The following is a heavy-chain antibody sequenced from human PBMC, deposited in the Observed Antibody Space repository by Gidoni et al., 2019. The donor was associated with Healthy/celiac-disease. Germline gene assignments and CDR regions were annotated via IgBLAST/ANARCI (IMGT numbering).Heavy chain of an antibody. Sequence: VQLQESGPGLVTPSQTLSLTCTVSGGSISSGDYYWSWIRQPPGKGLEWIGYIYYSGSTYYNPSLKSRVTISVDTSKNQFSLKLSSVTAADTAVYYCARVGGGFYDFWSGYYPGYFDYWGQGTLVTVSS. CDR1: GGSISSGDYY. CDR2: IYYSGST. D-gene: IGHD3-3*01. J-gene: IGHJ4*02. CDR3: ARVGGGFYDFWSGYYPGYFDY. V-gene: IGHV4-30-4*01.